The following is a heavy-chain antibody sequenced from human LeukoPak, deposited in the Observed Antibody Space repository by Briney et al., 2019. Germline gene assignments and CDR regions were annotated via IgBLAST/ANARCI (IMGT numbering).Heavy chain of an antibody. D-gene: IGHD2-8*01. CDR3: ARKVYAASLDY. Sequence: SETLSLTCAVYGGSFSGYYWSWIRQPPGQGLEWIGEINHSGSTNYNPSLKSRVTISIDTSKNQFSLKLSSVTAADTAVYYCARKVYAASLDYWGQGTLVTVSS. V-gene: IGHV4-34*01. CDR2: INHSGST. CDR1: GGSFSGYY. J-gene: IGHJ4*02.